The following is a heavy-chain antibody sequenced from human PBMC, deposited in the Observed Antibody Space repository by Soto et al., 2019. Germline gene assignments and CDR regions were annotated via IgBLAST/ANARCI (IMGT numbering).Heavy chain of an antibody. Sequence: QVQLVESGGGVVQPGRSLRLSCAASGFTFSTSGMHWVRQAPGKGLEWVAMIWYDASNKYYADSVKGRFTISRDNSKNTLSLQMNSLRADDTAVYYCAKDVGGDSSSWYLDNWGQGTPVTVSS. CDR2: IWYDASNK. CDR1: GFTFSTSG. D-gene: IGHD6-13*01. CDR3: AKDVGGDSSSWYLDN. V-gene: IGHV3-33*06. J-gene: IGHJ4*02.